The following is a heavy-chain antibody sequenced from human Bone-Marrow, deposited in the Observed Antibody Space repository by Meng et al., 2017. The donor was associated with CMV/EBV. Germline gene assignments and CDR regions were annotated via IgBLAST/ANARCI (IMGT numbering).Heavy chain of an antibody. CDR1: GFTFDDYA. J-gene: IGHJ6*02. D-gene: IGHD2-2*01. V-gene: IGHV3-9*01. CDR3: ARSQLLYYYYGMDV. CDR2: ISWNSGSI. Sequence: GGSLRLSCAASGFTFDDYAMHWVRQAPGKGLDWVSGISWNSGSIGYADSVKGRFTISRDNAKNSLYLQMNSLRAEDTAVYYCARSQLLYYYYGMDVWGQGTTVTVSS.